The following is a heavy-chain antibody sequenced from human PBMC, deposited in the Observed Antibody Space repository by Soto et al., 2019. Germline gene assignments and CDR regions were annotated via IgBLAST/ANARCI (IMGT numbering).Heavy chain of an antibody. Sequence: QVQLVESGGGVVQPGRSLRLSCAASGFTFSSYAMHWVRQAPGKGLEWVAVISYDGSNKYYADSVKGRFTISRDNSKNTLYLQMNGLRAEDTAVYYCARKGDYGGNSEYFPHWGQGTLVTVSS. CDR2: ISYDGSNK. CDR3: ARKGDYGGNSEYFPH. V-gene: IGHV3-30-3*01. J-gene: IGHJ1*01. D-gene: IGHD4-17*01. CDR1: GFTFSSYA.